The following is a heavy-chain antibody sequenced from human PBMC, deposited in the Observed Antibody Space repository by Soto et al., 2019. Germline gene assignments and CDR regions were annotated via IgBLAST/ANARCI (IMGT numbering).Heavy chain of an antibody. CDR2: IYWDDDK. V-gene: IGHV2-5*02. D-gene: IGHD1-26*01. Sequence: QITLKESGRTLVKPTQTLTLTCTFSGFSLNINGVAVGWIRQPPGEALEWLALIYWDDDKRYSPSLKTRLSITKDTSKNQVVLTLTDRDPIDTGTYYCARHYSGSYFRYWGQGALVTVSP. CDR3: ARHYSGSYFRY. CDR1: GFSLNINGVA. J-gene: IGHJ4*02.